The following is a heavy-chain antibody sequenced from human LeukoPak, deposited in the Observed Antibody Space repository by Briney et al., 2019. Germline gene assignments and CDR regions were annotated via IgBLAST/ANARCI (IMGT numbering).Heavy chain of an antibody. V-gene: IGHV4-39*01. Sequence: SETLSLTCTVSGGSISSSSYYWGWIRQPPGKGLEWIWSIYYSGSTYYNPSLKSRVTISVDTSKNQFSLKLSSVTAADTAVYYCARHVGLRGYDSWSGYYDGMDVWGKGTTVTVSS. CDR2: IYYSGST. D-gene: IGHD3-3*01. CDR1: GGSISSSSYY. J-gene: IGHJ6*03. CDR3: ARHVGLRGYDSWSGYYDGMDV.